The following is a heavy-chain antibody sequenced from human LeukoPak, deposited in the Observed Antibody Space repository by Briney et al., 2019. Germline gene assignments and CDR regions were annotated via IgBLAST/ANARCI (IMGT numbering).Heavy chain of an antibody. CDR1: GFAFHNYA. V-gene: IGHV3-9*01. CDR2: INWNSDAK. J-gene: IGHJ6*02. D-gene: IGHD4-23*01. CDR3: AKDTGGNGAYFYAMDV. Sequence: LGGSLRLSCVGSGFAFHNYAMHWVRRPPGKGLEWVSAINWNSDAKAYADSVKGRFTISRDRARNSLYLRMDSLRPEDTALYYCAKDTGGNGAYFYAMDVWGQGTSVTVSS.